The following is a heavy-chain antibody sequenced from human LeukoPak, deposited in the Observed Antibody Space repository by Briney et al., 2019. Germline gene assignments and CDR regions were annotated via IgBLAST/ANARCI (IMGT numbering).Heavy chain of an antibody. V-gene: IGHV1-46*01. CDR1: GYTFTSYY. Sequence: ASVKVSCKASGYTFTSYYMHWVRQAPGQGLEWMGIINPSGGSTSYAQKFQGRVTMTTDTSTSTAYMELRSLRSDDTAMYYCARGVGSAFDYWGQGTLVTVSS. D-gene: IGHD1-26*01. CDR2: INPSGGST. J-gene: IGHJ4*02. CDR3: ARGVGSAFDY.